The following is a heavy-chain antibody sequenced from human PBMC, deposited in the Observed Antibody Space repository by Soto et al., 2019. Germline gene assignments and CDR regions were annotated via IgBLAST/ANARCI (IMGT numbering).Heavy chain of an antibody. CDR1: GGSISSDVHY. D-gene: IGHD4-17*01. J-gene: IGHJ4*02. CDR3: ARGPTVTTDY. CDR2: IYSSGST. V-gene: IGHV4-30-4*01. Sequence: TLSLTCTVSGGSISSDVHYWSWFRQPPGKGLEWIGYIYSSGSTYYNPSLKSQVSVSVDTSKNQFSLKFISVTAADTAVYYCARGPTVTTDYWGQGALVTVSS.